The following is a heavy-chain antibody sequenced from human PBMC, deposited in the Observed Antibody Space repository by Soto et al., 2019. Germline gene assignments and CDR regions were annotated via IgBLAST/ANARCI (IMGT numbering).Heavy chain of an antibody. CDR3: ARALGYCSGSSCYPIWFDP. CDR2: IYYSGST. J-gene: IGHJ5*02. Sequence: PSETPSLTCTVSGGSISSGGYYWSWILQHPGKGLEWIGYIYYSGSTYYNPSLKSRVTISVDTSKNQFSLKLSSVTAADTAVYYCARALGYCSGSSCYPIWFDPRGEGILVTVPS. V-gene: IGHV4-31*03. D-gene: IGHD2-15*01. CDR1: GGSISSGGYY.